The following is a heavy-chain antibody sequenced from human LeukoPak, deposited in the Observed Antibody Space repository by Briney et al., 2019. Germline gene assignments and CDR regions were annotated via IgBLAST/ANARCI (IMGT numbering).Heavy chain of an antibody. V-gene: IGHV3-23*01. J-gene: IGHJ3*01. CDR1: GFTFRTYA. CDR3: AKDLTAVGAGGFDL. Sequence: GGSLRLSCAASGFTFRTYAMSWVRQAPGKGLERVSAIADSGDTTHYSDSVKGRFTISRDNSQNMLYLQMNSLRAEDTALYYCAKDLTAVGAGGFDLWGQGTMVTVSS. CDR2: IADSGDTT. D-gene: IGHD5-18*01.